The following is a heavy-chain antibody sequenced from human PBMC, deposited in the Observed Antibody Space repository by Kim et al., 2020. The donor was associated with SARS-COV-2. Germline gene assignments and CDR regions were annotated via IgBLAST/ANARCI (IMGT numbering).Heavy chain of an antibody. V-gene: IGHV4-4*02. D-gene: IGHD5-18*01. Sequence: SLMSRVTISVDKSKNQFSLKLSSVTAADTAVYYCARDVRGYSYGLNWFDPWGQGTLVTVSS. J-gene: IGHJ5*02. CDR3: ARDVRGYSYGLNWFDP.